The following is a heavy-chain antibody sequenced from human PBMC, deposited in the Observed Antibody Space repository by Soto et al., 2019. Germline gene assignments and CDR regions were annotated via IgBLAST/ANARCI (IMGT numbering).Heavy chain of an antibody. CDR2: IYYSGST. CDR1: GGSISSYY. J-gene: IGHJ4*02. V-gene: IGHV4-59*01. CDR3: ASYDILTSFDY. D-gene: IGHD3-9*01. Sequence: SETLSLTCTVSGGSISSYYWSWIRQPPGKGLEWIGYIYYSGSTNYNPSLKSRVTISVDTSKNQFSLKLSSVTAADTAVYYCASYDILTSFDYWGQGTLVTVSS.